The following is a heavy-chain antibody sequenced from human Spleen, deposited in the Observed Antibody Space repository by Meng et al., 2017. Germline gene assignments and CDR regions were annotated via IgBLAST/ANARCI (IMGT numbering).Heavy chain of an antibody. Sequence: QLQLQESGPGLVEPSQTLSPTCAVYGGSFRNYYWNWIRQPPGKGLEWIGEINHSGSTNYNPSLKSRVTISVDTSKNQFSLKLSSVTAADTAVYYCARAVGQLVTRFDFWGQGTLVTVSS. D-gene: IGHD6-6*01. J-gene: IGHJ4*02. V-gene: IGHV4-34*01. CDR2: INHSGST. CDR3: ARAVGQLVTRFDF. CDR1: GGSFRNYY.